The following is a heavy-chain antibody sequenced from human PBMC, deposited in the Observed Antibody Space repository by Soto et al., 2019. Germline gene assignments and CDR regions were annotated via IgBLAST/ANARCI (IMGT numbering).Heavy chain of an antibody. Sequence: ASVKVSCKASGYTFTSYGISWVRQAPGQGLERMEWISAYNGNTNYAQKLQGRVTMTTDTATSTAYMELRSLRSDDTAVFYFARDRGRDYGDYKAFDIWGQGTMVTVSS. CDR3: ARDRGRDYGDYKAFDI. CDR1: GYTFTSYG. J-gene: IGHJ3*02. D-gene: IGHD4-17*01. CDR2: ISAYNGNT. V-gene: IGHV1-18*01.